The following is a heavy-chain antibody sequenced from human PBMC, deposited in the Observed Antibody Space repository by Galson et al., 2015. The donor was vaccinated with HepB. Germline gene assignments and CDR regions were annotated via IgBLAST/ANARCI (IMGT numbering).Heavy chain of an antibody. CDR3: ARWSAAGLN. J-gene: IGHJ4*02. V-gene: IGHV4-59*12. D-gene: IGHD6-13*01. Sequence: SETLSLTCTVSGDSISSNYWTWIRQPPGKGLEWIGYIYHSGCTKNNPSLRSRVTISIDTTKNQISLKLSSVTAADTAVYYCARWSAAGLNWGQGTLVTVSS. CDR2: IYHSGCT. CDR1: GDSISSNY.